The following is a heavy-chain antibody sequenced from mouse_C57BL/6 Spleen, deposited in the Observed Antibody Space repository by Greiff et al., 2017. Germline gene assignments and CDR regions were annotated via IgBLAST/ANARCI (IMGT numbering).Heavy chain of an antibody. CDR3: ARYEPPYYGSRYFDY. V-gene: IGHV1-69*01. D-gene: IGHD1-1*01. CDR2: IDPSDSYT. Sequence: QVQLQQPGAELVMPGASVKLSCTASGYTFTSYWMHWVKQRPGQGLEWIGEIDPSDSYTNYNQKFKGKSTLTVDKSSSTAYMQLSSLTSEDSAVYYCARYEPPYYGSRYFDYWGQGTTLTVSS. J-gene: IGHJ2*01. CDR1: GYTFTSYW.